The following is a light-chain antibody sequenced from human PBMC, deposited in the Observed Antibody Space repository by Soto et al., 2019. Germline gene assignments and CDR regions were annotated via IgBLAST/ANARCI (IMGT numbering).Light chain of an antibody. CDR1: SIDVGGYNF. CDR2: DVS. CDR3: SSYTSRTTVYV. J-gene: IGLJ1*01. Sequence: QSVLTQPASVSGSPGQSITISCTGTSIDVGGYNFVSWYQQHPGEAPKLVMFDVSNRPSGISSRFSGSKSGNTASLTISGLQAEDEAVYYCSSYTSRTTVYVFGAGTKVTVL. V-gene: IGLV2-14*03.